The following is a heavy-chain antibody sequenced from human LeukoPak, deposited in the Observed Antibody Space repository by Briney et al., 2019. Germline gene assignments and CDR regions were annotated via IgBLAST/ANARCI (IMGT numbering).Heavy chain of an antibody. J-gene: IGHJ6*04. CDR1: GGSINSYY. D-gene: IGHD2-2*02. CDR3: ARDPQSYTGYYGMDV. V-gene: IGHV4-59*01. Sequence: PSQTLSLTCSVSGGSINSYYWTWTRKPPGKGLDSIGYIYYSGSTNYNPSLKSRVTISVDTSKNQFSLKLSSVTAADTAVYYCARDPQSYTGYYGMDVWGKGTTVTVSS. CDR2: IYYSGST.